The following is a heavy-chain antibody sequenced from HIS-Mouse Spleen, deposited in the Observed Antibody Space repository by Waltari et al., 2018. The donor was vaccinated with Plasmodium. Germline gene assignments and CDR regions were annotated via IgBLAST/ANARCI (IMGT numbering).Heavy chain of an antibody. CDR1: GGSISSSSYY. CDR3: ARQLAYYDFWSGYSRGYYFDY. V-gene: IGHV4-39*01. Sequence: QLQLQESGPGLVKPSETLSLTCTVSGGSISSSSYYWGWIRQPPGKGLEWIGSIHYSGSTYYNPSLKSRVTISVDTSKNQFSLKLSSVTAADTAVYYCARQLAYYDFWSGYSRGYYFDYWGQGTLVTVSS. CDR2: IHYSGST. J-gene: IGHJ4*02. D-gene: IGHD3-3*01.